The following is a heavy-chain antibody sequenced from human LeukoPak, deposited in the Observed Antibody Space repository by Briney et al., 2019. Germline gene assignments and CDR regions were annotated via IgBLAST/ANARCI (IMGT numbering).Heavy chain of an antibody. CDR1: GFTFSSYA. CDR2: ISYDGSNK. Sequence: AGGSLRLSCAASGFTFSSYAMHWVRQAPGKGLVWVAVISYDGSNKYYADSVKGRITISRDNSENTLFLQMNSLRAEDTAVYYCARAPRLRAPLDYWGQGTLVTVSS. CDR3: ARAPRLRAPLDY. J-gene: IGHJ4*02. V-gene: IGHV3-30-3*01.